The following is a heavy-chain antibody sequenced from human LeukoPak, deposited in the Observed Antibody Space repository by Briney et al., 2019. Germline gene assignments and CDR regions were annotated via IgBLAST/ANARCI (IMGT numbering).Heavy chain of an antibody. J-gene: IGHJ4*02. Sequence: SETLSLTCTVSGGSISSSSYYWGWIRQPPGKGLEWIGSIYYSGSTYYNPPLKSRVTISVDTSKNQFSLKLSSVTAADTAVYYCASTPPNYYGSGSYYQDWGQGTLVTVSS. CDR2: IYYSGST. D-gene: IGHD3-10*01. CDR1: GGSISSSSYY. V-gene: IGHV4-39*01. CDR3: ASTPPNYYGSGSYYQD.